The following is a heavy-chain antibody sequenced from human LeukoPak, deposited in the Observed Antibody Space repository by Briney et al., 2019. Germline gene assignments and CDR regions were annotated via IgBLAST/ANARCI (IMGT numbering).Heavy chain of an antibody. CDR3: AKPDFCSSTSCPVEFDY. D-gene: IGHD2-2*01. CDR2: ISGSGGST. CDR1: GFTFSSYA. J-gene: IGHJ4*02. V-gene: IGHV3-23*01. Sequence: PGGSLRLSCAASGFTFSSYAMSWVRQAPGQGLEWVSAISGSGGSTYYEDSVKGRFTSSRDNSKNTLYLQMNSLRAEDTAVYYCAKPDFCSSTSCPVEFDYWGQGTLVTVSS.